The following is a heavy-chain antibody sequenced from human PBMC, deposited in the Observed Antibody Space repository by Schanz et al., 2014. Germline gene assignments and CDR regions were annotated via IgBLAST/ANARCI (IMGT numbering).Heavy chain of an antibody. J-gene: IGHJ4*02. CDR1: GFTFGGYA. V-gene: IGHV3-7*01. Sequence: VQLVDSGGGLVKPGGSLRLSCAVSGFTFGGYALHWVRQAPGKGLEWVANINQDGSEKYYVYSVRGRFTISRDNAKNSLYLQMNSLRAEDTAVYDCARDSGSHYLVDYWGQGTLVTVSS. D-gene: IGHD1-26*01. CDR3: ARDSGSHYLVDY. CDR2: INQDGSEK.